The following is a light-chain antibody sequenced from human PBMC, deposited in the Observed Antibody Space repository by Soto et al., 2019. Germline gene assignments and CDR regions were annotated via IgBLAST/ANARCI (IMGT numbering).Light chain of an antibody. V-gene: IGLV1-44*01. J-gene: IGLJ2*01. CDR1: SSNIGDNT. CDR2: SNN. Sequence: QSVLTQPPSASATPGQRVTISCSGSSSNIGDNTVNWYQQFPGTAPKLLIHSNNERPSGVPERFSGSKSGTSASLAITGLQSEDEADYYCAAWDDSLNGVVFGGGTQLTVL. CDR3: AAWDDSLNGVV.